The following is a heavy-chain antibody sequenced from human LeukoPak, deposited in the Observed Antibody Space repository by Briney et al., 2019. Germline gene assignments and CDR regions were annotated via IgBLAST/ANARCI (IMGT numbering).Heavy chain of an antibody. J-gene: IGHJ4*02. D-gene: IGHD4-17*01. CDR2: IYNSGST. V-gene: IGHV4-59*01. CDR3: ARSAYGDHFAN. Sequence: SETLSLTCTVSGGSISSDYWSWIRQPPGRGLEWIGFIYNSGSTTYNPSLKSRVTISEDTSKNQFSLELTSVTAADTAFYYCARSAYGDHFANWGQGTLVTVSS. CDR1: GGSISSDY.